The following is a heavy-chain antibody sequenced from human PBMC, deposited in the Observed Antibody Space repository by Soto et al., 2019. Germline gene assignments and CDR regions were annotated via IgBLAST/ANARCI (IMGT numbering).Heavy chain of an antibody. Sequence: SETLSLTCSVSGESVSSGAYSWSWVRQPPGRGLEWIGYIYDSGTTNYNPSLKSRVTMSVDSFKNQFSPTLTSVTAADTAMYYCARDVRGYSRALDYWGQGTMVTVSS. D-gene: IGHD5-12*01. CDR3: ARDVRGYSRALDY. J-gene: IGHJ4*02. V-gene: IGHV4-61*08. CDR1: GESVSSGAYS. CDR2: IYDSGTT.